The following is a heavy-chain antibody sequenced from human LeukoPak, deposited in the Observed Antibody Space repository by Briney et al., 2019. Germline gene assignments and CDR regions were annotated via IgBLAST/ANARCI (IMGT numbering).Heavy chain of an antibody. CDR3: ARGSRGYTYG. CDR1: GASVSSGSYY. CDR2: IYYSGST. D-gene: IGHD5-18*01. J-gene: IGHJ4*02. Sequence: SETLSLTCTVSGASVSSGSYYWSWIRQPPGKGLEWIGYIYYSGSTNYNPSLNSRATISVDTSNNQFSLKLSSVTAADTAVYYCARGSRGYTYGWGQGTLVTVSS. V-gene: IGHV4-61*01.